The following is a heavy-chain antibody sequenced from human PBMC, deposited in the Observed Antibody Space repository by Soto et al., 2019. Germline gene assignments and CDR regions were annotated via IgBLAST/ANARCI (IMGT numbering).Heavy chain of an antibody. V-gene: IGHV4-31*03. CDR3: TRVETGTTGGGNWFDP. D-gene: IGHD1-1*01. Sequence: SETLSLTCTVSGGSISSGGYYWSWIRQHPGKGLEWIGYIYYSGSTYYNPSLKSRVTISVDTSKNQFSLKLSSVTAADTAVYYCTRVETGTTGGGNWFDPWGQGTLVTVS. CDR1: GGSISSGGYY. CDR2: IYYSGST. J-gene: IGHJ5*02.